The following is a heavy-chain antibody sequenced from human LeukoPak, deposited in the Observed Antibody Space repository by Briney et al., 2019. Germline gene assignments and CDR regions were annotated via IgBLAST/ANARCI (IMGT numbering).Heavy chain of an antibody. CDR1: GVSISSSSW. V-gene: IGHV4-4*02. CDR3: ARGGNKWELDNWFDP. CDR2: IFHSGST. Sequence: SETLSLTCAVSGVSISSSSWWSWVRQPPGKGLEWIGEIFHSGSTNYNPSLKSRVTISVDKSKNQFSLKLNSVTAADTAVYYCARGGNKWELDNWFDPWGQGTLVTVSS. J-gene: IGHJ5*02. D-gene: IGHD1-26*01.